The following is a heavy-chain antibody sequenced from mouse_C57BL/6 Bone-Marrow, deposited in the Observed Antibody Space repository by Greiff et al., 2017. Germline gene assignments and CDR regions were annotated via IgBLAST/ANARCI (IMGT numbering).Heavy chain of an antibody. V-gene: IGHV5-9-1*02. CDR2: ISSGGDYI. J-gene: IGHJ4*01. CDR1: GFTFSSYA. D-gene: IGHD2-5*01. CDR3: TRARHYYSNYYYAMDY. Sequence: EVQRVESGEGLVKPGGSLKLSCAASGFTFSSYAMSWVRQTPEKRLEWVAYISSGGDYIYYADTVKGRFTISRDNARNTLYLQMSSLKSEDTAMSYCTRARHYYSNYYYAMDYWGQGTSVTVSS.